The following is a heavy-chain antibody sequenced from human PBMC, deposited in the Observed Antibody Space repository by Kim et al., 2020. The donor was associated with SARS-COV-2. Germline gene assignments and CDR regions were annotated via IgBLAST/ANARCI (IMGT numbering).Heavy chain of an antibody. CDR3: AKGRSPNYGEIDY. Sequence: GGSLRLSCTASGFTFGDYAMNWVRQVPGKGLEWVFGISRNGRNTYYVDSVKGRFSISRDNNKNSLYLQMNTVRAEDSALYYCAKGRSPNYGEIDYWGRGTLVTVSS. V-gene: IGHV3-20*04. D-gene: IGHD4-17*01. J-gene: IGHJ4*02. CDR2: ISRNGRNT. CDR1: GFTFGDYA.